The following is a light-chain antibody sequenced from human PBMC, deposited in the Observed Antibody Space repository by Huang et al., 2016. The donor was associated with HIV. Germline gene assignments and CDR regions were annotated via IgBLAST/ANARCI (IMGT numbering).Light chain of an antibody. V-gene: IGKV3-15*01. J-gene: IGKJ2*01. CDR3: QQYNNWPGT. CDR2: AAS. Sequence: EVVMTQSPATLSVSPGDRVTLSCRARHAVSSSLAWYQQKPGQAPRLLIYAASTRATGIPARCSGSGSGTDFTLTISSLQSEDSAVYYCQQYNNWPGTFGQGTKLEIK. CDR1: HAVSSS.